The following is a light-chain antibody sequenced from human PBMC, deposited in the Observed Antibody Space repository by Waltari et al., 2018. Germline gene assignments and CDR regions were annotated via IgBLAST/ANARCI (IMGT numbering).Light chain of an antibody. CDR3: CSYAGSTTWV. J-gene: IGLJ3*02. CDR1: SSDVGSYNL. V-gene: IGLV2-23*02. CDR2: EVS. Sequence: QSALTQPASVSGSPGQSITISCTGTSSDVGSYNLVSWYQQHPGKAPKLMIKEVSKRPSGVSNRFSGSKSGNTASLTISGLQAEDEADYYCCSYAGSTTWVFGGGTKLTVL.